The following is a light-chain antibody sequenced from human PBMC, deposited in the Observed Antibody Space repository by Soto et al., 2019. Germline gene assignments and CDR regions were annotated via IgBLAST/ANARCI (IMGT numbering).Light chain of an antibody. V-gene: IGKV3-20*01. Sequence: EIVLTQSPGTLSLSPGERAILSCRASQSISSSYLAWYQLKPGQAPRLLIYGAFSRATGIPDRFSGSGSGTDFALTIGRLEPEDFEVYYCQQYGSSPPIIFGQETRLELK. CDR3: QQYGSSPPII. J-gene: IGKJ5*01. CDR2: GAF. CDR1: QSISSSY.